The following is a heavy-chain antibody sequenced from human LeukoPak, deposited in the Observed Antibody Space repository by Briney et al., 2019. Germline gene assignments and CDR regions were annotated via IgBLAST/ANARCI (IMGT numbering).Heavy chain of an antibody. CDR2: ISYDGSNK. V-gene: IGHV3-30*03. CDR3: ASSPRGGYCSGGSCYPYSYMDV. CDR1: GFTFSSYG. J-gene: IGHJ6*03. Sequence: GGSLRLSCAASGFTFSSYGMHWVRQAPGKGLEWVAVISYDGSNKYYADSVKGRFTISRDNSKNTLYLQMNSLRAEDTAVYYCASSPRGGYCSGGSCYPYSYMDVWGKGTTVTVSS. D-gene: IGHD2-15*01.